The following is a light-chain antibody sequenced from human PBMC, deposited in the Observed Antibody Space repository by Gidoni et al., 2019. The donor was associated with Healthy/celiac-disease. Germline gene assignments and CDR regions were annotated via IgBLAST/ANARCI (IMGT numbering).Light chain of an antibody. CDR2: GAS. V-gene: IGKV3-15*01. Sequence: EMVMTKSPATLSVSPGESATLSCRARRSVSSNLAWYQQKPGQAPRLLIYGASTRATGIPARFSGSGSGTEFTLTISSLQSEDFAVYYCQQYNNWSITFGQXTRLEIK. CDR3: QQYNNWSIT. CDR1: RSVSSN. J-gene: IGKJ5*01.